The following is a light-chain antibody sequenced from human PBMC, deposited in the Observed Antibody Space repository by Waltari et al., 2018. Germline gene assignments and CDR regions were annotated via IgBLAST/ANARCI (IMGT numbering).Light chain of an antibody. CDR3: CSYAGSFTWV. CDR2: DVY. V-gene: IGLV2-11*01. Sequence: QSALTQPRSVSGSPGQSVTISCTGTNSDVGGYKYVSWYQQHPDKAPRLIIYDVYTRPAGVPNRFSGSKSANTAALTISGLQSEDEADYDCCSYAGSFTWVFGTGTKVTVL. J-gene: IGLJ1*01. CDR1: NSDVGGYKY.